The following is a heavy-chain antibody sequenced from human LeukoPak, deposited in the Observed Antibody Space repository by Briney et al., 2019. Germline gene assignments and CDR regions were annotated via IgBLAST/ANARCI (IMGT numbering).Heavy chain of an antibody. V-gene: IGHV3-49*03. CDR1: GFNFGDYA. CDR2: IRSKAFGGTP. J-gene: IGHJ1*01. Sequence: PGGSLRLSCTASGFNFGDYAMSWFRQAPGKGLEWVGFIRSKAFGGTPEHAASVKGRFTISRDDSKSIAYLQMNSLKTEDTAVYYCGREYFDWLWGQGTLVTVSS. D-gene: IGHD3-9*01. CDR3: GREYFDWL.